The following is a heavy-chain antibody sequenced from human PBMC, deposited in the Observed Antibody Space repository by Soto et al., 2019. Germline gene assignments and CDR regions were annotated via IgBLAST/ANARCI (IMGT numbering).Heavy chain of an antibody. CDR1: GFTFSSYS. Sequence: GGSLRLSCAASGFTFSSYSMNWVRQAPGKGLEWVSSISSSSSYIYYADSVKGRFTISRDNSKNTLYLQMNSLKTEDTAVYYCTTDNAYCSSTSCYDYYYYMDVWGKGTTVTVSS. D-gene: IGHD2-2*01. V-gene: IGHV3-21*03. CDR3: TTDNAYCSSTSCYDYYYYMDV. J-gene: IGHJ6*03. CDR2: ISSSSSYI.